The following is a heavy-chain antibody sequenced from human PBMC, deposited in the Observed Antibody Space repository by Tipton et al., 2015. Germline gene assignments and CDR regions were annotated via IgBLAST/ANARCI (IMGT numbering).Heavy chain of an antibody. CDR3: ARDTKPRGLQLWYGMAV. Sequence: LRLSCTVSGGSIYSGDDYWSWIRQHPGSGLEWVGYIYYTGSTYYNPSLRSRVAMSLDTSKNQFSLKLSSVTAADTAVYYCARDTKPRGLQLWYGMAVWGQGTTVTVSS. V-gene: IGHV4-31*03. J-gene: IGHJ6*02. CDR2: IYYTGST. D-gene: IGHD5-18*01. CDR1: GGSIYSGDDY.